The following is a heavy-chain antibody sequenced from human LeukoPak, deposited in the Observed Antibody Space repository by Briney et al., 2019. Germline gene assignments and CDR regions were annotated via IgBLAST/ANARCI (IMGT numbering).Heavy chain of an antibody. Sequence: SVKVSCKASGGTFTSYAISWVRQAPGQGLEWMGRIIPILGIANYAQKFQGRVTITADKSTSTAYMELSSLRSEDTAVYYCARERKTVTAENDAFDIWGQGTMVTVSS. CDR3: ARERKTVTAENDAFDI. CDR1: GGTFTSYA. CDR2: IIPILGIA. J-gene: IGHJ3*02. V-gene: IGHV1-69*04. D-gene: IGHD7-27*01.